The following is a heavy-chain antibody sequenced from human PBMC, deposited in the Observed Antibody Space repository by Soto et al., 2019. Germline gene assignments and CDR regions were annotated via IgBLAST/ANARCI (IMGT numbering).Heavy chain of an antibody. CDR1: GGSITYYH. D-gene: IGHD3-10*02. V-gene: IGHV4-4*07. CDR3: ARARFGETLLFDS. CDR2: IYSSGST. J-gene: IGHJ4*02. Sequence: SSETLSLTCTVSGGSITYYHCSWIRQPAGKGLEWIGRIYSSGSTNYNPSLKSRVTMSVDTSKNKFSLNLNSVTAADTAVYYCARARFGETLLFDSWGQGALVTVSS.